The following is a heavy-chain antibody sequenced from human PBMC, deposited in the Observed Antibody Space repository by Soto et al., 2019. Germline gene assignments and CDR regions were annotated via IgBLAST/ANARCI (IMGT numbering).Heavy chain of an antibody. CDR3: ASNEMATIKGQLDY. Sequence: SVKVSCKAPGGTFSSYAISWVRQAPGQGLEWMGGIIPIFGTANYAQKFQGRVTITADESTSTAYMELSSLRSEDTAVYYCASNEMATIKGQLDYWGQGTLVTVSS. CDR2: IIPIFGTA. CDR1: GGTFSSYA. J-gene: IGHJ4*02. D-gene: IGHD5-12*01. V-gene: IGHV1-69*13.